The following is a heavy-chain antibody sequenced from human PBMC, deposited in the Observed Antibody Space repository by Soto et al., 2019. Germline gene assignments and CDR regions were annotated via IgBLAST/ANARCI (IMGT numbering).Heavy chain of an antibody. V-gene: IGHV3-11*05. CDR1: GLTFSDYY. CDR2: IPCSGSYT. Sequence: QVQLVESGGGLVKPGGSLRLSCAASGLTFSDYYMSWFRQATGKGLEWVSYIPCSGSYTKYADSVQGRFTISRDNPKNSLDLQMNSLSVEDTAIYDCARELDGIDIWGQGTTVTVSS. J-gene: IGHJ6*02. CDR3: ARELDGIDI.